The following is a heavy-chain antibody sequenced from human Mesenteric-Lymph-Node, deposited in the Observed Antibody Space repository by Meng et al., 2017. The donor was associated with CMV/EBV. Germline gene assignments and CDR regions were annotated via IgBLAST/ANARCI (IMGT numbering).Heavy chain of an antibody. Sequence: DSGFTFSSNAMSWVRQAPGKGLEWVGRIRTKGTNYATAYAASVTGRFTISRDDSKNTAFLQVNSLRTEDTAVYYCTRQSLAAAPRDYWGQGTLVTVSS. CDR3: TRQSLAAAPRDY. CDR1: GFTFSSNA. CDR2: IRTKGTNYAT. D-gene: IGHD6-6*01. V-gene: IGHV3-73*01. J-gene: IGHJ4*02.